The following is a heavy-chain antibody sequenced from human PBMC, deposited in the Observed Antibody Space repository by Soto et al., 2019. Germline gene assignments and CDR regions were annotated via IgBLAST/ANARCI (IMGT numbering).Heavy chain of an antibody. CDR1: GFTFSSYA. Sequence: SLRLSCAASGFTFSSYAMIWVRQAPGKGLEWVSAISGSGGSTYYADSVKGRFTISRDNSKNTLYLQMNSLRAEDTAVYYCARNIAVADDAFDIWGQGTMVTVSS. V-gene: IGHV3-23*01. D-gene: IGHD6-19*01. CDR3: ARNIAVADDAFDI. J-gene: IGHJ3*02. CDR2: ISGSGGST.